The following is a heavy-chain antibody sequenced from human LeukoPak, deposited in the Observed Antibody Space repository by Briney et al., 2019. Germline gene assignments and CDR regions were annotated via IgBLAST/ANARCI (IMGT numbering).Heavy chain of an antibody. CDR3: ARVGGITLALAPSPFPDYNYYYMDV. D-gene: IGHD3-10*01. J-gene: IGHJ6*03. CDR1: GFTFSSYS. CDR2: ISSSSSYI. V-gene: IGHV3-21*01. Sequence: GGSLRLSCAASGFTFSSYSMNWVRQAPGKGLEWVSSISSSSSYIYYTDSVKGRFTISRDNAKKSLYLQMNSLRAEDTAVYYCARVGGITLALAPSPFPDYNYYYMDVWGKGTTVTVS.